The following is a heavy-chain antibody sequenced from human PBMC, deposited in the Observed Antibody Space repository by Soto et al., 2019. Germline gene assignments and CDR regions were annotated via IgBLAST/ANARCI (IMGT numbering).Heavy chain of an antibody. CDR3: ARDQGGEFLKGSGMDG. CDR2: IYYSGET. V-gene: IGHV4-59*01. J-gene: IGHJ6*02. CDR1: GDSISRYY. Sequence: QVQLQESGPGLVKPSETLSLTCTVSGDSISRYYWSWIRLSPGKGLEWIGYIYYSGETNYNPSVKSRVTISVARTKNQFSLKLSSVTAADTAVYYCARDQGGEFLKGSGMDGWGQGTTVTVSS. D-gene: IGHD3-10*01.